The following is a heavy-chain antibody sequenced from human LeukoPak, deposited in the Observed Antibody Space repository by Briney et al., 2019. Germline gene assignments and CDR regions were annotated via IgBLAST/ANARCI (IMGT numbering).Heavy chain of an antibody. CDR3: VREHSKVFDP. V-gene: IGHV3-13*01. CDR2: VGAAGDT. Sequence: GGSLRLSCAASGFTFSNYDMHWVRQATGKGLEWVSAVGAAGDTDYPDSVKGRFTISRENAKNSLYLQMNSLRVEDMAVYYCVREHSKVFDPWGQGTLVTVSS. CDR1: GFTFSNYD. J-gene: IGHJ5*02.